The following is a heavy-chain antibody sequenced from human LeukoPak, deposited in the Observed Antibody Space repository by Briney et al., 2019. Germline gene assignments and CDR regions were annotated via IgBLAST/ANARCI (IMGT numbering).Heavy chain of an antibody. Sequence: SETLSLTCTVSGDSISSSSYYWGWIRQPPGKELEWIGSIFYDGSTYYNLSLKSRLTIFADTSKNQFSLKMTSVTAADTAVYYCVRDYSNFVQGDWGQGTLVTVSS. CDR3: VRDYSNFVQGD. D-gene: IGHD4-11*01. CDR2: IFYDGST. V-gene: IGHV4-39*02. J-gene: IGHJ4*02. CDR1: GDSISSSSYY.